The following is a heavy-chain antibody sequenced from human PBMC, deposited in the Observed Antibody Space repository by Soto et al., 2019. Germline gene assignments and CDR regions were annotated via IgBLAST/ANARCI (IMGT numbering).Heavy chain of an antibody. V-gene: IGHV3-66*01. CDR2: IYSGGST. J-gene: IGHJ6*02. CDR1: GFTVSSNY. D-gene: IGHD6-19*01. CDR3: ARDGGSYSSQYYYYYGMDV. Sequence: EVQLVESGGGLVQPGGSLRLSCAASGFTVSSNYMSWVRQAPGKGLEWVSVIYSGGSTYYADSVKGRFTISRDNSKNTLYLQMNSLRAEETAVYYCARDGGSYSSQYYYYYGMDVWGQGTTVTVSS.